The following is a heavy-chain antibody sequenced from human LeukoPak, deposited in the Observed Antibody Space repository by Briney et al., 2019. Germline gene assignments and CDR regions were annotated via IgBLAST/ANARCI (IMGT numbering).Heavy chain of an antibody. D-gene: IGHD3-9*01. CDR1: GFTFSSYA. J-gene: IGHJ1*01. Sequence: GRSLRLSCAASGFTFSSYAMHWVRQAPGKGLEWVAVISYDGSNKYYADSVKGRFTISRDNSKNTLYLQMNSLRAEDTAVYYCAKASPYYDILTGYHRVGYFQYWGQGTLVTVSS. V-gene: IGHV3-30-3*01. CDR2: ISYDGSNK. CDR3: AKASPYYDILTGYHRVGYFQY.